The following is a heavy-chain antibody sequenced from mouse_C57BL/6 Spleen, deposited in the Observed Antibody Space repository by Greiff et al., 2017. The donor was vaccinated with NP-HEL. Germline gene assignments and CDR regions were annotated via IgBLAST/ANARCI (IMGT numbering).Heavy chain of an antibody. V-gene: IGHV1-9*01. J-gene: IGHJ3*01. D-gene: IGHD1-1*01. CDR3: ARARYYGSSYGAY. Sequence: QVQLKQSGAELMKPGASVKLSCKATGYTFTGYWIEWVKQRPGHGLEWIGEILPGSGSTNYNEKFKGKATFPADTSSNTAYMQLSSLTTEDSAIYDCARARYYGSSYGAYWGQGTLVTVSA. CDR2: ILPGSGST. CDR1: GYTFTGYW.